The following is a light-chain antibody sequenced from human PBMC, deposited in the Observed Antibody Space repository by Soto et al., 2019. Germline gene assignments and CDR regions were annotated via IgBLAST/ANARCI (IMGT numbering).Light chain of an antibody. CDR2: DAS. J-gene: IGKJ5*01. V-gene: IGKV1-5*01. CDR3: QQVNSYPQT. Sequence: DIQMTQSPSTLSASVGDRVAITCRASQSINIWLAWYQQKAGKAPKLLIYDASTLGSGVPSRFSGSGSRTDFTLTISSLQPEDFATYYCQQVNSYPQTFGQGTRLEIK. CDR1: QSINIW.